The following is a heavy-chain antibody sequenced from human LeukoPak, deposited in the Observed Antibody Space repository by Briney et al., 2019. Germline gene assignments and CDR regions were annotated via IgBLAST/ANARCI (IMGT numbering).Heavy chain of an antibody. D-gene: IGHD3-3*01. J-gene: IGHJ4*02. V-gene: IGHV1-69*04. Sequence: ASVKVSCKASGGTFSSDAISWVRQAPGQGLEWMGRIIPILGIANYAQKFQGRVTITADKSTSTAYMELSSLRSEDTAVYYCAKTSDYDFWSGYYDYWGQGTLVTVSS. CDR3: AKTSDYDFWSGYYDY. CDR2: IIPILGIA. CDR1: GGTFSSDA.